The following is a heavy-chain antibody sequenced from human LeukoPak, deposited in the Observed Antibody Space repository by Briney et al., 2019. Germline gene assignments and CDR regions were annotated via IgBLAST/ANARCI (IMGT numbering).Heavy chain of an antibody. Sequence: GGSLRLSCAASGFTVSSTYMSWVRQAPGKGLEWVSSISSSSSYIYYADSVKGRFTISRDNAKNSLYLQMNSLRAEDTAVYYCARGAQQLGFDYWGQGTLVTVSS. D-gene: IGHD6-6*01. CDR2: ISSSSSYI. J-gene: IGHJ4*02. CDR1: GFTVSSTY. V-gene: IGHV3-21*01. CDR3: ARGAQQLGFDY.